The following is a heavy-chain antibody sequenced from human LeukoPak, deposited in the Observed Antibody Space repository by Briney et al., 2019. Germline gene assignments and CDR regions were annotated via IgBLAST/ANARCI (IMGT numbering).Heavy chain of an antibody. CDR3: AKDVSFAVTTYFDH. Sequence: GGSLRLSCAASGFTFSSYAMSWVRQAPGKGLEWVSVISVSGDNTYYADSVKGRFTISRDNSKDTLYLQMSSLRAEDTAVYYCAKDVSFAVTTYFDHWGQGALVTVSS. D-gene: IGHD4-17*01. V-gene: IGHV3-23*01. CDR1: GFTFSSYA. CDR2: ISVSGDNT. J-gene: IGHJ4*02.